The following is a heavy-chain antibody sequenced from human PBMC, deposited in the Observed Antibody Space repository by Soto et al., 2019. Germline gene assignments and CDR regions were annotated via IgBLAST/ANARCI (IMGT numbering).Heavy chain of an antibody. V-gene: IGHV3-21*01. CDR3: ARVYEWEHSDLAYYFDY. Sequence: LRLSCAGSGFTFSSYSMNWVLQAPGKGLEWVSSISSSSSYIYYADSVKGRFTISRDNAKNSLYLQMNSLRAEDTAVYYCARVYEWEHSDLAYYFDYWGQGTLVTVSS. D-gene: IGHD1-26*01. CDR2: ISSSSSYI. CDR1: GFTFSSYS. J-gene: IGHJ4*02.